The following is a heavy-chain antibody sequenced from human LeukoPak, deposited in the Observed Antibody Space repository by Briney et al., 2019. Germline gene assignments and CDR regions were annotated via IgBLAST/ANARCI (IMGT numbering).Heavy chain of an antibody. CDR3: ARAEKAVTGTLDS. J-gene: IGHJ4*02. Sequence: SETLSLTCTVSGVSISNYYWSWIRQSPGKELEWVGYMYNRGSTIYNPSLKSRVTISTDTSKNQFSLRLTSVTAAGTAVYYCARAEKAVTGTLDSWGQGTLITVSS. CDR2: MYNRGST. CDR1: GVSISNYY. D-gene: IGHD6-19*01. V-gene: IGHV4-59*01.